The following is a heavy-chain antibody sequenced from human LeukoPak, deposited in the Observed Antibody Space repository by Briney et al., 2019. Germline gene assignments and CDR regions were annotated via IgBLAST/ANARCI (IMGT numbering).Heavy chain of an antibody. D-gene: IGHD3-22*01. CDR3: ARDRLDYYDSSGYSDY. CDR2: ISAYNGNT. J-gene: IGHJ4*02. CDR1: GYTLTNYG. V-gene: IGHV1-18*01. Sequence: GASVKVSCKASGYTLTNYGISWVRQAPGQGLEWMGWISAYNGNTEYAQKLQGRVTMTTDTSTSTAYMELRSLRSDDTAVFYCARDRLDYYDSSGYSDYWGQGTLVTVSS.